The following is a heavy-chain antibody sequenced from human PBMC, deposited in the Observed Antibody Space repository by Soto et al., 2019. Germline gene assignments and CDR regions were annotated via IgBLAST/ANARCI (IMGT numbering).Heavy chain of an antibody. CDR1: GFTFSSYA. CDR3: AKTLKALPTPTLYYYGMDV. Sequence: GGSLRLSCAASGFTFSSYAMSWVRQAPGKGLEWVSAISGSGGSTYYADSVKGRFTISRDNSKNTLYLQMNSLRAEDTAVYYCAKTLKALPTPTLYYYGMDVWGQGTTVTVS. J-gene: IGHJ6*02. CDR2: ISGSGGST. V-gene: IGHV3-23*01.